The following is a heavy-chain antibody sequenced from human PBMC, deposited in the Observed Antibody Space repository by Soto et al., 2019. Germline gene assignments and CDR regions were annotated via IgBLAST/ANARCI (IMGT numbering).Heavy chain of an antibody. Sequence: EVQLVESGGGLVQPGRSLRLSCAASGFTFDGYAMHWVRQAPGKGLEWVSGISSNSRHIGYGDTVQGRFTISRGNAKNSLYLQMNSLTPEDTALYYCAREGSGYERGFDYLGQGTLVTVSS. J-gene: IGHJ4*02. D-gene: IGHD5-12*01. CDR2: ISSNSRHI. CDR3: AREGSGYERGFDY. V-gene: IGHV3-9*01. CDR1: GFTFDGYA.